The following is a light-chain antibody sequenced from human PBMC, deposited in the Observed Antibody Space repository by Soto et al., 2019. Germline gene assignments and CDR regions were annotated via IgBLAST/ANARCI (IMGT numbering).Light chain of an antibody. Sequence: EIVLTQSPGTLSLSPGERATLSCRASQSVRGSHLGWYQQKPGQAPRLLIYSASSRATGVPDRFSGSGSGTDFNLTISRLEPEDFALYYCHHFDSAGTFGQGTTLEI. CDR2: SAS. CDR3: HHFDSAGT. V-gene: IGKV3-20*01. CDR1: QSVRGSH. J-gene: IGKJ2*01.